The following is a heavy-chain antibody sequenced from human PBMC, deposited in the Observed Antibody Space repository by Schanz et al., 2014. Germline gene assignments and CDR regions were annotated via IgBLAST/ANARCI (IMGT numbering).Heavy chain of an antibody. CDR1: GFIFRSFG. J-gene: IGHJ6*03. CDR2: IWSDGTNE. V-gene: IGHV3-33*06. CDR3: AKGPCYCYYMDV. Sequence: QGQLAESGGGVVQPRKSLRLSCVTSGFIFRSFGIHWVRQAPGKGLEWVAVIWSDGTNEYYADSVKGRFTISGDSSKYTVYLQMNSLRADDTAVYYCAKGPCYCYYMDVWGNGTTDTVSS.